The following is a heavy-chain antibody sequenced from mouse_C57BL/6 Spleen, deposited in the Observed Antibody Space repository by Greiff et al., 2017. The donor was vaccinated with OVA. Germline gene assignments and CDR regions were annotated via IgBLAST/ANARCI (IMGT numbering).Heavy chain of an antibody. CDR3: AYYYGKGLYYAMDY. J-gene: IGHJ4*01. CDR1: GYTFTSYW. CDR2: IDPNSGGT. V-gene: IGHV1-72*01. Sequence: QVQLQQPGAELVKPGASVKLSCKASGYTFTSYWMHWVKQRPGRGLEWIGRIDPNSGGTKYNEKFKSKATLTVDKPSSTASMQLSSLTSEDSAVYTGAYYYGKGLYYAMDYWGQGTSVTVSS. D-gene: IGHD1-1*01.